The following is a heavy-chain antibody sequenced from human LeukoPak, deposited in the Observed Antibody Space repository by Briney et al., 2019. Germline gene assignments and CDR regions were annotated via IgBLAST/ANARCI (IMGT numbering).Heavy chain of an antibody. D-gene: IGHD3-22*01. CDR2: ISYDGSNK. CDR3: ARADYYDSSGYYPYYYYGMDV. V-gene: IGHV3-30-3*01. CDR1: GFTFSSYA. J-gene: IGHJ6*02. Sequence: GRSLRLSCAASGFTFSSYAMHWVRQAPGKGLEWVAVISYDGSNKYYADSVKGRFTISRDNSKNTLYLQMNSLRAEDTAVYYCARADYYDSSGYYPYYYYGMDVWGQGTTVTVSS.